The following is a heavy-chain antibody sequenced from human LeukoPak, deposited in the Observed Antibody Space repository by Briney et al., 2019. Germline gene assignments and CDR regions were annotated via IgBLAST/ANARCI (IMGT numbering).Heavy chain of an antibody. Sequence: GGSLRLSCAASGFTFSSYAMHWVRQAPGKGLEWVAVISYDGSNKYYADSVKGRFTISRDNSKNTLYLQMNSLRAEDTAVYYCAGPFSPGGGWGQGTMVTVSS. J-gene: IGHJ3*01. V-gene: IGHV3-30-3*01. CDR1: GFTFSSYA. D-gene: IGHD2-15*01. CDR3: AGPFSPGGG. CDR2: ISYDGSNK.